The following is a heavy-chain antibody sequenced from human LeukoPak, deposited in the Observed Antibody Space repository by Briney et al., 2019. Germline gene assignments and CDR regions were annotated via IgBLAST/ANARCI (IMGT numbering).Heavy chain of an antibody. D-gene: IGHD5-18*01. J-gene: IGHJ6*04. Sequence: PSETLSLTCAVYGGSFSGYYWSWIRQPPGKGLEWIGEINHSGSTNYNPSLKSRVTISVDTSKNQFSLKLSSVTAADTAVYYCARGWWIQHWGVWGKGTTVTVSS. CDR2: INHSGST. V-gene: IGHV4-34*01. CDR3: ARGWWIQHWGV. CDR1: GGSFSGYY.